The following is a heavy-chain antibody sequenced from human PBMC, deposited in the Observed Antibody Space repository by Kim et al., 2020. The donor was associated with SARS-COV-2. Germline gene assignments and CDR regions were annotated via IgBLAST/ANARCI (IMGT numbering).Heavy chain of an antibody. CDR3: VHFHNRFWSGYSPSFDY. V-gene: IGHV2-5*02. D-gene: IGHD3-3*01. J-gene: IGHJ4*02. Sequence: SGPTLVKATQTLTLTCTFSGFSLTTAGVGVGWIRQPPGKALEWLAFIYWDDDKRYTPSLKSRLTITKDTSKNQVVLRMTNMDPADTATYYCVHFHNRFWSGYSPSFDYWGPGTLVTVSS. CDR2: IYWDDDK. CDR1: GFSLTTAGVG.